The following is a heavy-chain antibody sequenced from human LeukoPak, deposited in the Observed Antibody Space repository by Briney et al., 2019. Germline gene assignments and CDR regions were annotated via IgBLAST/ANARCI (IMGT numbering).Heavy chain of an antibody. D-gene: IGHD4-17*01. Sequence: GASLRLSCAASGFTFSSYAMSCVRQAPGKGLEWVSAISGSGGSTYYADSVKGRFTISRDNSKNTLYLQMNSLRAEDTAVYYCAKDVVSGDYSYSDYWGQGTLVTVSS. V-gene: IGHV3-23*01. CDR2: ISGSGGST. CDR3: AKDVVSGDYSYSDY. J-gene: IGHJ4*02. CDR1: GFTFSSYA.